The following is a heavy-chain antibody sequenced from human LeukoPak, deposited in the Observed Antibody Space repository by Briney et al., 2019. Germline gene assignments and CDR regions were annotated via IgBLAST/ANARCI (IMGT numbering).Heavy chain of an antibody. Sequence: PGGSLRLSCAASGFTFSSYGMHWVRQAPGKGLEWVAVISYDGSNKYYADSVKGRFTISRDNSKNTLYLQMNSLRAEDTAVYYCAKVIVPQINDLGYCSGGSCYGRYYYYYYGMDVWGQGTTVTVSS. D-gene: IGHD2-15*01. J-gene: IGHJ6*02. CDR1: GFTFSSYG. CDR3: AKVIVPQINDLGYCSGGSCYGRYYYYYYGMDV. CDR2: ISYDGSNK. V-gene: IGHV3-30*18.